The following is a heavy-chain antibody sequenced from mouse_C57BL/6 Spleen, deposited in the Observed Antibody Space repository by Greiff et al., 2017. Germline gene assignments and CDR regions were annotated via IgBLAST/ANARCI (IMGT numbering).Heavy chain of an antibody. V-gene: IGHV1-64*01. CDR1: GYTFTSYW. J-gene: IGHJ2*01. CDR3: AREGELGFYFDY. D-gene: IGHD4-1*01. CDR2: IHPNSGST. Sequence: QVQLQQPGAELVKPGASVKLSCKASGYTFTSYWMHWVKQRPGQGLEWIGMIHPNSGSTNYNEKFKSKATLTVDKSSSTAYMQLSSLTSEDSAVYYCAREGELGFYFDYWGQGTTLTVSS.